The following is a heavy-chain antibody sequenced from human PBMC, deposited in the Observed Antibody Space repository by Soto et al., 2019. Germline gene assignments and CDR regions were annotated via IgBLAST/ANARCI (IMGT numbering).Heavy chain of an antibody. CDR1: GYTFTRYV. D-gene: IGHD6-13*01. CDR3: ATSTIDTSTWKQYFYGMDV. CDR2: INAGNGNT. V-gene: IGHV1-3*01. Sequence: QVHLVQSGAEVRKPGASVKVSCKASGYTFTRYVIHWVRQAPGQRLEWMGWINAGNGNTKYSQNFQGRVTITRDASASTAYMELSSLRSQDTAVYYCATSTIDTSTWKQYFYGMDVWGQGSTVTVSS. J-gene: IGHJ6*02.